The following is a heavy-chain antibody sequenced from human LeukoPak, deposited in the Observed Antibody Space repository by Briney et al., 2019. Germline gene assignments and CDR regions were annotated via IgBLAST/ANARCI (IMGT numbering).Heavy chain of an antibody. D-gene: IGHD3-22*01. CDR1: GFTFSSYS. J-gene: IGHJ4*02. CDR2: ISRSSSYI. Sequence: GGSLRLSCAASGFTFSSYSMNWVRQAPGKGLEWVSSISRSSSYIYYADLVKGLFTISRDNAKNSLYLQMNSLRAEDTAVYYCARDRCRYYDSSGYCPFDYWGQGTLVTVSS. CDR3: ARDRCRYYDSSGYCPFDY. V-gene: IGHV3-21*01.